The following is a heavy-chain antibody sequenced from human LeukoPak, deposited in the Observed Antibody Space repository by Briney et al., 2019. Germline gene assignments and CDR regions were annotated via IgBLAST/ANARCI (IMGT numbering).Heavy chain of an antibody. V-gene: IGHV3-30-3*01. CDR3: ARDVPHIVVVTSHWFDP. CDR2: ISYDGSNK. J-gene: IGHJ5*02. CDR1: GFTFSSYA. Sequence: GRSLRLSCAASGFTFSSYAVHWVRQAPGKGLEWVAVISYDGSNKYYADSVKGRFTISRDNSKNTLYLQMNSLRAEDTAVYYCARDVPHIVVVTSHWFDPWGQGTLVTVSS. D-gene: IGHD2-21*02.